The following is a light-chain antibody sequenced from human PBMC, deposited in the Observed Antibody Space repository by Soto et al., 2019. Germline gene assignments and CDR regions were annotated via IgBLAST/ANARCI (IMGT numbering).Light chain of an antibody. CDR3: GEWDSSLRASG. CDR2: DHK. CDR1: SSNIGGNS. V-gene: IGLV1-51*01. Sequence: SVLALGGQRIIIYCSGSSSNIGGNSVSWYQQLPGTCSKLLIYDHKKRPSGLPDRFSRSKSGSSANTHITAFQAGDEADYSGGEWDSSLRASGFGAGPKVTVL. J-gene: IGLJ1*01.